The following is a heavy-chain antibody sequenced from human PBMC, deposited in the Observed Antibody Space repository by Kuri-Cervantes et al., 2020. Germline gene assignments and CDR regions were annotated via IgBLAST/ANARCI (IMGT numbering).Heavy chain of an antibody. CDR3: ARCVYYDYVWGSYRNTGSEYYFDY. Sequence: GSLRLSCAVYGGSFSGYYWSWIRQPPGKGLEWIGEINHSGSTNYNPSLKSRVTISVDTSKNQFSLKLSSVTAADTAVYYCARCVYYDYVWGSYRNTGSEYYFDYWGQGTLVTVSS. D-gene: IGHD3-16*02. CDR2: INHSGST. J-gene: IGHJ4*02. CDR1: GGSFSGYY. V-gene: IGHV4-34*01.